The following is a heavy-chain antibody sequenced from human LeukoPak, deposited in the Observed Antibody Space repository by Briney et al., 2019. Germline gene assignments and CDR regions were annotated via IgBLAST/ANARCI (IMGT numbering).Heavy chain of an antibody. CDR3: ARDLSHRILEWLPIP. CDR2: INPNSGGT. D-gene: IGHD3-3*01. V-gene: IGHV1-2*02. J-gene: IGHJ5*02. Sequence: AASVKVSCKASGYTFTGYYMHWVRQAPGQGLEWMGWINPNSGGTNYAQKFQGRVTMTRDTSISTAYMELSRLRSDDTAVYYCARDLSHRILEWLPIPWGQGTLVTVSS. CDR1: GYTFTGYY.